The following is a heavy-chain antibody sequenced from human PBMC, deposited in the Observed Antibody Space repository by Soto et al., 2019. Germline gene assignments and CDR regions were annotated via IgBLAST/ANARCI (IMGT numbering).Heavy chain of an antibody. CDR2: ISGSDGRT. CDR3: AKVGGGKNCRALDY. D-gene: IGHD3-16*01. V-gene: IGHV3-23*01. J-gene: IGHJ4*02. Sequence: VQLLESGGGLEQPGGSLRLSCAASGPSFRTYGMSWVRQAPGKGLEWVSSISGSDGRTYYPDSVKGRITISRDNSKNTMFLQMKSLRSEDTARYYWAKVGGGKNCRALDYWGQGTLVTVSS. CDR1: GPSFRTYG.